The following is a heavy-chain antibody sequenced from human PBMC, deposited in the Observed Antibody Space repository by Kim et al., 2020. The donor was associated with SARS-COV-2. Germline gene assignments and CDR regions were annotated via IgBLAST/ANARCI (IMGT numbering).Heavy chain of an antibody. CDR1: GGSISSSSYY. CDR3: ARGIDHYDILTGYSYYFDY. Sequence: SETLSLTCTVSGGSISSSSYYWGWIRQPPGKGLEWIGSIYYSGSTYYNPSLNSRVTISVDTSKNQFSLKLSSVTAADTAVYYCARGIDHYDILTGYSYYFDYWGQGTLVTVSS. D-gene: IGHD3-9*01. CDR2: IYYSGST. V-gene: IGHV4-39*07. J-gene: IGHJ4*02.